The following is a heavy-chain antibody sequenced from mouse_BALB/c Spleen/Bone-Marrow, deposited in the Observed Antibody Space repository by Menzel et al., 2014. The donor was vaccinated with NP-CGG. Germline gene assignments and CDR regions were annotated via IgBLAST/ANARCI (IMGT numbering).Heavy chain of an antibody. CDR2: IWAGGST. J-gene: IGHJ3*01. CDR1: GFSLTSYG. CDR3: ARDRDYGNYGWFAY. D-gene: IGHD2-1*01. Sequence: QVQLQHSGPGLVAPSQSLSITCTVSGFSLTSYGVHWVRQPPGKGLEWLGVIWAGGSTNYNSALMSRLSISKDNSKSQVFLKMNSLQTDDTAMYYCARDRDYGNYGWFAYWGQGTPVTVSA. V-gene: IGHV2-9*02.